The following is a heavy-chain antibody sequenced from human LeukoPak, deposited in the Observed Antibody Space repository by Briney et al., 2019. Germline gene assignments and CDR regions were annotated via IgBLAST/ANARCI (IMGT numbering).Heavy chain of an antibody. J-gene: IGHJ6*04. CDR1: GFTFSSYA. D-gene: IGHD2-8*01. V-gene: IGHV3-64*01. Sequence: GGSLRLSCAASGFTFSSYAMHWVRQAPGKGLEYVSAISSNGGSTYYANSVKGRFTISRDNSKNTLYLQMGSLRAEDMAVYYCARALTVLAEMDVWGKGTTVTVSS. CDR3: ARALTVLAEMDV. CDR2: ISSNGGST.